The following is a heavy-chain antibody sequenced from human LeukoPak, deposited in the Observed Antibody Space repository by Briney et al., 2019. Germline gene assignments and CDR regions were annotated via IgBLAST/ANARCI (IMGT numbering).Heavy chain of an antibody. Sequence: GGSLRLSCAASGFTFSSYAMSWVRQAPGKGLEWVSAISGSGGSTYYADSVKGRFTISRDNSKNTLYLQMNSLRAEDTAVYYCARPSDIVVVVAVGLDYWGQGTLVTVSS. D-gene: IGHD2-15*01. V-gene: IGHV3-23*01. J-gene: IGHJ4*02. CDR3: ARPSDIVVVVAVGLDY. CDR1: GFTFSSYA. CDR2: ISGSGGST.